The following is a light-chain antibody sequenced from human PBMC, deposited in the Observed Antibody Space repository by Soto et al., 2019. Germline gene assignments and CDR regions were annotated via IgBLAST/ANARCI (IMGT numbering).Light chain of an antibody. CDR3: QQYNGYYS. Sequence: DFQMTQSPSTLSASVGDRVTITCRASQSVSVWLAWYQQKPGKAPKLLSYQASILQSGVPSRFSGSGSGTDFTLTISNLQPDDFATYYCQQYNGYYSFGQGTKLEIK. CDR2: QAS. CDR1: QSVSVW. V-gene: IGKV1-5*03. J-gene: IGKJ2*03.